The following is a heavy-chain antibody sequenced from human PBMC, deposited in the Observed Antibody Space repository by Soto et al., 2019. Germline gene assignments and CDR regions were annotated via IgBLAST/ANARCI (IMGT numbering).Heavy chain of an antibody. J-gene: IGHJ5*02. CDR1: GGTFSSYT. CDR2: IIPILGVA. Sequence: ASVKVSCKASGGTFSSYTISWVRQAPGQGLEWMGRIIPILGVANYAQKFQGRVTITADKSTSTAYMELSSLRSEDTAVYYCARGYYYGSGSTSHNWFDPWGQGTLVTVSS. D-gene: IGHD3-10*01. V-gene: IGHV1-69*02. CDR3: ARGYYYGSGSTSHNWFDP.